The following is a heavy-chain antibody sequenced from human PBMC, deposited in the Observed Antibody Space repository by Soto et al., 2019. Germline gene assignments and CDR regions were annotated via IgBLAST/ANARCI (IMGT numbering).Heavy chain of an antibody. CDR2: ISSTSSTI. CDR1: GFTFSSYS. J-gene: IGHJ4*02. CDR3: ASQYSSGWYDGSLGDY. V-gene: IGHV3-48*02. D-gene: IGHD6-19*01. Sequence: EVQLVESGGGLVQPGGSLRLSCAASGFTFSSYSMNWVRQAPGKGLEWVSYISSTSSTIYYADSVKGRFTISRDNAKNSLYLQMNSLRDEDTAVYYCASQYSSGWYDGSLGDYWGQGTLVTVSS.